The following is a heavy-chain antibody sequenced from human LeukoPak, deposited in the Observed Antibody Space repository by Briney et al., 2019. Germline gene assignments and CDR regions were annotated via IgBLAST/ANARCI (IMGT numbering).Heavy chain of an antibody. J-gene: IGHJ6*03. D-gene: IGHD3-10*01. CDR2: MNHSGST. CDR3: ARRLGRKFGERFYYYHYMDV. Sequence: SETLSLTCAVYGGSFSGYYWSWIRQPPGKGLEWIGEMNHSGSTNYYPSLKSRVTISVDTSKNQFSLKLSSVTAADTAVYYCARRLGRKFGERFYYYHYMDVWGKGTTVTISS. V-gene: IGHV4-34*01. CDR1: GGSFSGYY.